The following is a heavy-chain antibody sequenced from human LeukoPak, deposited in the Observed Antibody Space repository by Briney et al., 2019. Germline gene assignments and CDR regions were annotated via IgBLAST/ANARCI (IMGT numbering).Heavy chain of an antibody. CDR2: ISWDGSST. CDR3: AKDRHGGGYYSPQHYYYYYYGMDV. D-gene: IGHD3-3*01. V-gene: IGHV3-43*01. CDR1: GFTFDDYT. J-gene: IGHJ6*02. Sequence: PGGSLRLSCAASGFTFDDYTMHWVRQAPGKGLEWVSLISWDGSSTYYADSVKGRFTISRDNSKNSLYLQMNSLRTEDTALYYCAKDRHGGGYYSPQHYYYYYYGMDVWGQGTTVTVSS.